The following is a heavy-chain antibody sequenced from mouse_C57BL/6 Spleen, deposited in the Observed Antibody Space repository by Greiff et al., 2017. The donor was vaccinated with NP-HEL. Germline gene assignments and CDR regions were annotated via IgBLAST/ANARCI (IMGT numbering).Heavy chain of an antibody. D-gene: IGHD1-1*01. CDR3: ARRGNYYGSSLWYFDV. CDR2: INPNNGGT. CDR1: GYTFTDHY. Sequence: EVQLQQSGPELVKPGASVKISCKASGYTFTDHYMNWVKQSHGKSLEWIGDINPNNGGTSYNQKFKGKATLTVDKSSSTAYMELRSLTSEDSAVYYCARRGNYYGSSLWYFDVWGTGTTVTVSS. J-gene: IGHJ1*03. V-gene: IGHV1-26*01.